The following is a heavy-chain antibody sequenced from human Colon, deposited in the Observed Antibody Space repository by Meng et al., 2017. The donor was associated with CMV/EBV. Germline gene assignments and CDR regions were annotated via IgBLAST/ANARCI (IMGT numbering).Heavy chain of an antibody. V-gene: IGHV4-34*01. CDR1: GGSFSGYY. Sequence: VYGGSFSGYYWSWIRQPPGKGLEWIGEINHSGSTNYTPSLKSRVTISVDTSKNQFSLKLSSVTAADTAVYYCARARSSTSCYHFDYWGQGTLVTVSS. CDR3: ARARSSTSCYHFDY. CDR2: INHSGST. D-gene: IGHD2-2*01. J-gene: IGHJ4*02.